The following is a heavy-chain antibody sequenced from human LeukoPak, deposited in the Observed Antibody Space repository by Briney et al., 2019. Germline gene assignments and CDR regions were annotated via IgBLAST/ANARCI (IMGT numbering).Heavy chain of an antibody. V-gene: IGHV3-23*01. D-gene: IGHD2-15*01. Sequence: GGSLRFSCAASGFTFSSYSMSWVRQAPGKGLEWVSAISGSGGSTYYADSVKGRFTISRDNSKNTLYLQMNSLRAEDTAIYYCAKVSRVVVVAATHYYFDYWGQGTLVTVSS. CDR3: AKVSRVVVVAATHYYFDY. CDR1: GFTFSSYS. J-gene: IGHJ4*02. CDR2: ISGSGGST.